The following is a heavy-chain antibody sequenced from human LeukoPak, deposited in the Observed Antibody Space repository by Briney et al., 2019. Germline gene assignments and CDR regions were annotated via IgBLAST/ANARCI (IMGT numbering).Heavy chain of an antibody. J-gene: IGHJ4*02. CDR1: GYTFTGYY. CDR3: AREPNMLVTMADY. CDR2: INPNSGGT. Sequence: ASVKVSCKASGYTFTGYYMHWVRQAPGQGLEWMGRINPNSGGTNYAQKFQGRVTMTRDTSISTAYMELSRLRSDDTAVYYCAREPNMLVTMADYWGQGTLVTVSS. D-gene: IGHD5-24*01. V-gene: IGHV1-2*06.